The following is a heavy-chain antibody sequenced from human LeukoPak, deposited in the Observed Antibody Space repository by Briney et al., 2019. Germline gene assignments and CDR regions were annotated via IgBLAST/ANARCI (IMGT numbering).Heavy chain of an antibody. CDR3: AIPRGSGSSVPDAFDI. Sequence: ASVKVSCKASGYTFTSYDINWVRQATGQGLEWMGRMNPNSGNTGYAQKFQGRVTMTRNTPISTAYMELSSLRSEDTAVYYCAIPRGSGSSVPDAFDIWGQGTMVTVSS. D-gene: IGHD3-10*01. V-gene: IGHV1-8*01. J-gene: IGHJ3*02. CDR1: GYTFTSYD. CDR2: MNPNSGNT.